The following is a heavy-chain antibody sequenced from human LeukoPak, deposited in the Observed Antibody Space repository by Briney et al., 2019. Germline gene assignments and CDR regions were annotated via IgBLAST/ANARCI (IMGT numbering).Heavy chain of an antibody. CDR3: ATGGRSGVALEQ. V-gene: IGHV3-53*01. D-gene: IGHD1/OR15-1a*01. CDR1: GFIASSNY. CDR2: IYSGGST. Sequence: GGSLRLSCVVSGFIASSNYMTWVRQAPGKGLDWIPLIYSGGSTYYADSVMGRFTISRDNSKTTLFLQMNSLKAEDTAVYYCATGGRSGVALEQWGQGTLVTVSS. J-gene: IGHJ4*02.